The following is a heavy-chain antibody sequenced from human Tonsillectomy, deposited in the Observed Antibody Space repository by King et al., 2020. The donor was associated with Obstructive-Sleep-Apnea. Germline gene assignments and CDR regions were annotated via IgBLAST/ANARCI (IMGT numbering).Heavy chain of an antibody. Sequence: VQLVESGGGLVQPGGSLRLSCAASGFTFSSYSMNWVRQAPGKGLEWVSYISSSSGSIYYADSVKGRFTISRDNAKNSLYLQMNSLRAEDTAVYCCARVSGVGVQPPWGYFDYWGQGTLVTVSS. CDR1: GFTFSSYS. CDR3: ARVSGVGVQPPWGYFDY. V-gene: IGHV3-48*01. CDR2: ISSSSGSI. D-gene: IGHD1-26*01. J-gene: IGHJ4*02.